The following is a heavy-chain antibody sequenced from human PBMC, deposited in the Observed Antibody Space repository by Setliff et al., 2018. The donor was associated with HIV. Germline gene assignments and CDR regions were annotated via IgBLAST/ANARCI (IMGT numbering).Heavy chain of an antibody. Sequence: ASVKVSCKASGYTFTSYSINWVRQAPGQGLEWMGWINTNTGNPTYAQDFTGRFVFSLDTSVSTAYLQISILKADDTAVYYCARVATTVISLGDYYYYMDVWGKGTLVTVSS. CDR3: ARVATTVISLGDYYYYMDV. J-gene: IGHJ6*03. D-gene: IGHD4-17*01. CDR2: INTNTGNP. CDR1: GYTFTSYS. V-gene: IGHV7-4-1*02.